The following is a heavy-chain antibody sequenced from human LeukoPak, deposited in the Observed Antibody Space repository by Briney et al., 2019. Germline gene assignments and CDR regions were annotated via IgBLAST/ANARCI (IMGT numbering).Heavy chain of an antibody. J-gene: IGHJ5*02. CDR1: GGSFSSSNYY. D-gene: IGHD3-10*01. CDR2: IYTTGSP. V-gene: IGHV4-61*02. CDR3: ARDRGITTARGVPSWFDP. Sequence: PSETLSLTCTVSGGSFSSSNYYWTWIRQPAGKGLEWIGRIYTTGSPSYSPSLKSRATISVDTSTNQFSLKLTSVSAADTAVYYCARDRGITTARGVPSWFDPWGQGTLVTVSS.